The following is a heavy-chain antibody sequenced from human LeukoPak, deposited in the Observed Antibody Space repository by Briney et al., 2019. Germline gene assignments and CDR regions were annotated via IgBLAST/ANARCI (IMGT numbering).Heavy chain of an antibody. CDR3: ARESSYYYYIDV. Sequence: PGGSLRPSCAASGFTFSTYWMHWVRQAPGKGLVWVSRLNSDGSMSNYAGSVKGRITISRDNAKNTLYLQMNSLRAEDTAVYYCARESSYYYYIDVWGKGTTVTISS. V-gene: IGHV3-74*01. J-gene: IGHJ6*03. CDR1: GFTFSTYW. CDR2: LNSDGSMS.